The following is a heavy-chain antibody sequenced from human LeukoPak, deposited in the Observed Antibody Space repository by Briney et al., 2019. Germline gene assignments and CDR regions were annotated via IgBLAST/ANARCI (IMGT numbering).Heavy chain of an antibody. CDR3: ARSTMIEENWFDP. CDR1: GGSISSGSYY. D-gene: IGHD3-22*01. V-gene: IGHV4-61*02. Sequence: SQTLSLTRTVSGGSISSGSYYWSWIRQPAGKGLEWIGRIYTSGSTNYNPSLKSRVTVSVDTSKNQFSLKLSSVTAADTAVYYCARSTMIEENWFDPWGQGTLVTVSS. J-gene: IGHJ5*02. CDR2: IYTSGST.